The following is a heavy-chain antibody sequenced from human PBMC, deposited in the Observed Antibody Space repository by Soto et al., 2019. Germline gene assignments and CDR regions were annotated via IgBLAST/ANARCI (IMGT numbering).Heavy chain of an antibody. CDR1: GFTSIGIG. CDR2: ISSSSSTI. J-gene: IGHJ5*02. D-gene: IGHD6-13*01. Sequence: EVQLVESGGGLVQPGGSLGLSGAAFGFTSIGIGRNWVGQAPGKGLEWVSYISSSSSTIYYADSVKGRFTISRDNAKNSLYLQMNSLRAEDTAVYYCARHPERIAEIGWFDPWGQGTLVTVSS. V-gene: IGHV3-48*01. CDR3: ARHPERIAEIGWFDP.